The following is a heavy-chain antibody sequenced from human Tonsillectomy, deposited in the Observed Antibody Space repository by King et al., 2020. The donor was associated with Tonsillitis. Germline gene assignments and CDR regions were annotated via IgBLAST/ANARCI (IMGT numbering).Heavy chain of an antibody. CDR1: GFTFPTYG. CDR3: AKPGDFYDSSGYYYGQAEYFQH. D-gene: IGHD3-22*01. V-gene: IGHV3-30*18. CDR2: ISSDGSWV. Sequence: VQLVESGGGVVQPGTSLRLSCAASGFTFPTYGRHWGRQAPVKGLEWGAIISSDGSWVHCGDSVKGRFTISRDNSKNILYLQMNTLRAEDTAAYYCAKPGDFYDSSGYYYGQAEYFQHWGLGSLVTVSS. J-gene: IGHJ1*01.